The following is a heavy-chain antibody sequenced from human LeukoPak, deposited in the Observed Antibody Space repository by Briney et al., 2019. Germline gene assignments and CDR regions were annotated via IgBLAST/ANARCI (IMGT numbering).Heavy chain of an antibody. CDR2: ISSSGSPI. Sequence: GGSLRLSCAASGFTFSSYELNWVRQAPGKGLEWVSYISSSGSPIYYADSVKGRFTISRDNAKNSLYLQMNSVRAEDTAVYYCARAAYGDYASGFDIWSQGTMVTVSS. D-gene: IGHD4-17*01. J-gene: IGHJ3*02. CDR1: GFTFSSYE. CDR3: ARAAYGDYASGFDI. V-gene: IGHV3-48*03.